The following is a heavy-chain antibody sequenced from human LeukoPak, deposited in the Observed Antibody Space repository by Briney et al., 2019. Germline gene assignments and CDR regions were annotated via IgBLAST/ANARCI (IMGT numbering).Heavy chain of an antibody. V-gene: IGHV4-4*02. D-gene: IGHD3-10*01. CDR3: ARGEEHGSGTVHFDY. CDR2: IYHGGST. J-gene: IGHJ4*02. CDR1: GDSISNSHW. Sequence: SETLSFTCAVSGDSISNSHWWSWVRQPPRKGLEWIGEIYHGGSTNFNPSLKSRVTISVDRSNTQFSLRLTSVTAADTAVYYCARGEEHGSGTVHFDYWGQGTLVTVSS.